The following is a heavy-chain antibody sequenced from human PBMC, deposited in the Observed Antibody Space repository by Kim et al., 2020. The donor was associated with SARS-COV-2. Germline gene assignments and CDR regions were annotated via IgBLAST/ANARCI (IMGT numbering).Heavy chain of an antibody. CDR2: ISYDGSNK. CDR3: ARDYYDSSGYSWGFDY. V-gene: IGHV3-30*04. J-gene: IGHJ4*02. CDR1: GFTFSSYA. D-gene: IGHD3-22*01. Sequence: GGSLRLSCAASGFTFSSYAMHWVRQAPGKGLEWVAVISYDGSNKYYADSVKGRFTISRDNPKNTLYLQMNSLRAEDTAVYYCARDYYDSSGYSWGFDYWGQRTLVTVSS.